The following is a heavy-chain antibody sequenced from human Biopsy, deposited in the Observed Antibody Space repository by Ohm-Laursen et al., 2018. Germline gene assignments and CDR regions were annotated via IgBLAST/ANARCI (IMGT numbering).Heavy chain of an antibody. D-gene: IGHD2-8*01. CDR3: ARDPLNGHKHFDY. J-gene: IGHJ4*02. CDR2: INCKTGAT. CDR1: SYTFTDYN. V-gene: IGHV1-2*02. Sequence: GASVKVSCKASSYTFTDYNIHWMRQAPGQGLEWLGYINCKTGATNYAQKFQGTVTMTRDTSISKAYLALGSLRSADTAIYYCARDPLNGHKHFDYWGQGSLVTVSS.